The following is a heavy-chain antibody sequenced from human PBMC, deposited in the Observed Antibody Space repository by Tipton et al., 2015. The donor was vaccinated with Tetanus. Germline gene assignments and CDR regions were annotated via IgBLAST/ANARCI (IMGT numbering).Heavy chain of an antibody. CDR2: IYYSGST. CDR1: GSSITSTTHY. V-gene: IGHV4-39*01. J-gene: IGHJ1*01. D-gene: IGHD3-22*01. CDR3: ARQDTLNYYYVGYFHD. Sequence: LRLSCTVSGSSITSTTHYWGWIRQAPGKGLEWIGIIYYSGSTYYNASLRSRVTISVDTSKNQFSLQLRSVTAADTAVYYCARQDTLNYYYVGYFHDWGQGTLVTVSP.